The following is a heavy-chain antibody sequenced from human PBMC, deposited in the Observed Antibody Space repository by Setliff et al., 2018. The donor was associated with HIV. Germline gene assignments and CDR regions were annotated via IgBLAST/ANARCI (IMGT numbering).Heavy chain of an antibody. Sequence: ASVKVSCKASNYTFISFGINWVRQAPGQGLEWMGWISGYNGNTNYAQSLQGRVTMTTDTSASTAYMELSSLRSEDTAVYYCARRAGHTNYFYYMDVWGKGTTVTVSS. J-gene: IGHJ6*03. CDR1: NYTFISFG. CDR3: ARRAGHTNYFYYMDV. CDR2: ISGYNGNT. V-gene: IGHV1-18*01. D-gene: IGHD6-19*01.